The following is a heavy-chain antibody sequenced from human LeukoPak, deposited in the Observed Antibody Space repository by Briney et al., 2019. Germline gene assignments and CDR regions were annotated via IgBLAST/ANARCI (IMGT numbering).Heavy chain of an antibody. J-gene: IGHJ4*02. CDR1: GYTLTELS. Sequence: ASVKVSCKVSGYTLTELSMHWVRQAPGKGLERMGGFDPEDGETIYAQKFQGRVTMTEDTSTDTAYMELSSLRSEDTAVYYCATDGTYYDILTGYYHLGYWGQGTLVTVSS. D-gene: IGHD3-9*01. V-gene: IGHV1-24*01. CDR3: ATDGTYYDILTGYYHLGY. CDR2: FDPEDGET.